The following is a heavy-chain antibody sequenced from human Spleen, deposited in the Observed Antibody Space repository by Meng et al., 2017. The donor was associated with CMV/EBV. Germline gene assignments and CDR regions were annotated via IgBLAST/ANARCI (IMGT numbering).Heavy chain of an antibody. Sequence: GESLKFSCAASGFTLSGYLMSWVRQAPGKGLEWVANIKQDGSEKYYVDSVKGRFTISRDNANNSLYLQMSSLRAEDTAVYYCVRDVVGFDYWGQGTLVTVSS. CDR1: GFTLSGYL. CDR3: VRDVVGFDY. J-gene: IGHJ4*02. V-gene: IGHV3-7*01. CDR2: IKQDGSEK. D-gene: IGHD3-22*01.